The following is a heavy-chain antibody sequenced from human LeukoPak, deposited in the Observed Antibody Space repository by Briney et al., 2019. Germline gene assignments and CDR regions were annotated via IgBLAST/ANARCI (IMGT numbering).Heavy chain of an antibody. D-gene: IGHD5-12*01. CDR2: IYYSGST. CDR3: AREGVATTNYYYYGMDV. J-gene: IGHJ6*02. V-gene: IGHV4-59*01. Sequence: SETLSLTCTVSGGSISSYYWSWIRQPPGKGLEWIGYIYYSGSTNYNPSLKSRVTISVDTSKNQFSLKLSSVTAADTAVYYCAREGVATTNYYYYGMDVWGQGTTVTVSS. CDR1: GGSISSYY.